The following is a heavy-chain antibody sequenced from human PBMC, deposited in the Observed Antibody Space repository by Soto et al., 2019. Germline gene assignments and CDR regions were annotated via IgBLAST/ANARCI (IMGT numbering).Heavy chain of an antibody. J-gene: IGHJ4*02. Sequence: QVQLQESGPGLVKPSETLSLTCTVSGGSISSYYWRWIRQPAGKGLEWIGRIYTSGSTNYNPSLKSRVTMSVDTSKNQFALKLSSVTAADTAVYYCARSVYYYDSSGYYFDYWGQGTLVTVSS. CDR1: GGSISSYY. V-gene: IGHV4-4*07. CDR3: ARSVYYYDSSGYYFDY. D-gene: IGHD3-22*01. CDR2: IYTSGST.